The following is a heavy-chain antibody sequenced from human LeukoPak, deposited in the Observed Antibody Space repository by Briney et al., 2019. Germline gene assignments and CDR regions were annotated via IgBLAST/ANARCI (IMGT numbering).Heavy chain of an antibody. CDR1: GGTLSNYA. J-gene: IGHJ4*02. V-gene: IGHV1-69*11. Sequence: ASVKVSCKASGGTLSNYAINWVRQAPGQGLEWMGRIIPILDTTNYAQKFQGRVTIITDESTSTAYMELITLRSGDRAVYYCAGESFSRRAGITMVRGVITYWGQGTLVTVSS. D-gene: IGHD3-10*01. CDR3: AGESFSRRAGITMVRGVITY. CDR2: IIPILDTT.